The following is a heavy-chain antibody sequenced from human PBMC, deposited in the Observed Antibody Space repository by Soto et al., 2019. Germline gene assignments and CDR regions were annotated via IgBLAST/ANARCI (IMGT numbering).Heavy chain of an antibody. CDR1: GVSITDYY. CDR2: IYYSGVP. CDR3: ALSLFPFMIPPNVSAQPSFTY. J-gene: IGHJ4*02. D-gene: IGHD3-3*01. V-gene: IGHV4-59*01. Sequence: SETLSLTCTVSGVSITDYYWSWIRQAPGKGLESMGYIYYSGVPFYNPSLSSRATISRDTSKNQFSLNLYFVTTADTAVYYCALSLFPFMIPPNVSAQPSFTYWGRGSLVPVP.